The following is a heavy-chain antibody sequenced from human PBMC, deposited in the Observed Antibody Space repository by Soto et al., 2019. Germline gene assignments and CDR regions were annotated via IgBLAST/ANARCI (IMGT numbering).Heavy chain of an antibody. CDR3: AKDSRIGRNYGDYYYYMDV. V-gene: IGHV3-23*01. J-gene: IGHJ6*03. CDR2: ISGSGGST. CDR1: GFTFSSYA. Sequence: EVQLLESGGGLVQPGGSLRLSCAASGFTFSSYAMSWVRQAPGKGLEWVSAISGSGGSTYYAVSVKGRFTISRDNSKNTLYLQMNSLRAEDTAVYYCAKDSRIGRNYGDYYYYMDVWGKGTTVTVSS. D-gene: IGHD1-7*01.